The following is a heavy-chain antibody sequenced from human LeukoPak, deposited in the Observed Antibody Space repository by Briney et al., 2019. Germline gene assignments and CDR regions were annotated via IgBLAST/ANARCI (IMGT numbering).Heavy chain of an antibody. CDR1: GFTFSTYT. D-gene: IGHD3-9*01. J-gene: IGHJ4*02. CDR3: TRGQSRYFDWYLGFLDY. V-gene: IGHV3-48*02. Sequence: PGGSLRLSCAASGFTFSTYTMNWVRQAPGKGLEWVSTVSDSRDVHYSDSVKGRFTISRDNARNSLYLQMNSLRDEDTAVYYCTRGQSRYFDWYLGFLDYWGQGTLVTVSS. CDR2: VSDSRDV.